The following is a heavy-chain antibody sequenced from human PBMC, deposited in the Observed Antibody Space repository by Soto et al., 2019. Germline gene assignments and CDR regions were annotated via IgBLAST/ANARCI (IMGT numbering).Heavy chain of an antibody. J-gene: IGHJ5*02. CDR1: GFTFSNYG. Sequence: PGGSLRLSCTASGFTFSNYGMNWVRQAPGKGLEWVSYITGSSSPIYYADSVKGRFTISRDNAKNSLYLQMNSLRDEDTGVYFCARGRNSWNGKTLSKNNRFDPWGQGTLVTVSS. CDR3: ARGRNSWNGKTLSKNNRFDP. V-gene: IGHV3-48*02. D-gene: IGHD3-3*01. CDR2: ITGSSSPI.